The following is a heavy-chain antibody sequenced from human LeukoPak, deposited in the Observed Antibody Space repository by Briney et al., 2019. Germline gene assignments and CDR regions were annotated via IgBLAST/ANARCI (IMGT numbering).Heavy chain of an antibody. CDR2: IRSKANSYAT. CDR3: TSTISGSYWDPFDY. J-gene: IGHJ4*02. CDR1: GFTFSGSA. D-gene: IGHD1-26*01. V-gene: IGHV3-73*01. Sequence: PGGSLRLSCAASGFTFSGSAMHWVRQASGKGLEWVGRIRSKANSYATAYAASVKGRFTISRDDSKNSAYLQMNSLKTEDTAVYYCTSTISGSYWDPFDYWGQGTLVTVSS.